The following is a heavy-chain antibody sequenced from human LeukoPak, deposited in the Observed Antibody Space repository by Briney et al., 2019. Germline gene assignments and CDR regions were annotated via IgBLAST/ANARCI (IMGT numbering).Heavy chain of an antibody. J-gene: IGHJ6*03. D-gene: IGHD3-22*01. CDR2: INHSGST. CDR3: ARGGGRVVVIGYYYMDV. V-gene: IGHV4-34*01. Sequence: SETLSLTCAVSGGSFSGYYWSWLRQPPGKGLEWIGEINHSGSTNYNPSLKSRVTISVDTSKNQFSLKLSSVTAADTAVYYCARGGGRVVVIGYYYMDVWGKGTTVTVSS. CDR1: GGSFSGYY.